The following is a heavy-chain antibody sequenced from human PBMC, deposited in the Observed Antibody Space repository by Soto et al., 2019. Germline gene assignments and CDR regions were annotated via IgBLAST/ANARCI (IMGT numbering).Heavy chain of an antibody. Sequence: GGSLRLSCAASGFTVSSNYMSWVRQDPGKGLEWVSVIYSSCSTTYADSVKGRFTISRDNTKNTLYLQMNSLRAEDTAVYYGGLLDRSTFGGVIVPEGDNWFDPWGQGTLVTVSS. D-gene: IGHD3-16*02. J-gene: IGHJ5*02. CDR1: GFTVSSNY. CDR2: IYSSCST. CDR3: GLLDRSTFGGVIVPEGDNWFDP. V-gene: IGHV3-53*01.